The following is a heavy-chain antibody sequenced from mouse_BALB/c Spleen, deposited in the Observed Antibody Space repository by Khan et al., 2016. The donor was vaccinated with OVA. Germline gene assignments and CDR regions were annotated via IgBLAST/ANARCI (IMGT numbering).Heavy chain of an antibody. J-gene: IGHJ3*01. D-gene: IGHD4-1*01. V-gene: IGHV5-6*02. CDR3: ASHLTGSFAY. Sequence: DVKLVESGGDLVKPGGSLKLSCAASGFTFTNYGMSWVRQTPDKRLEWVTTISSSSTYTYYPDSVKGRFTISRNNAKNTLYLQMSSLKSEDTAMYYCASHLTGSFAYWGQGTLVTVSA. CDR2: ISSSSTYT. CDR1: GFTFTNYG.